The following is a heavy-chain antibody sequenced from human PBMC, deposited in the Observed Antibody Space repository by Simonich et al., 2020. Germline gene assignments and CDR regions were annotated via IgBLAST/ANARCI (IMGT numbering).Heavy chain of an antibody. CDR1: GFTFSSYE. Sequence: EVQLVESGGGLVQPGGSLRLSCAASGFTFSSYEMNWVRQAPGKVLAWVSYISSSCSTIYYADSVKGRFTISRDNAKNSLYLQMNSLRAEDTAVYYCASDGAYDTVVTGAYWGQRTLVTVSS. CDR3: ASDGAYDTVVTGAY. V-gene: IGHV3-48*03. D-gene: IGHD3-9*01. CDR2: ISSSCSTI. J-gene: IGHJ4*02.